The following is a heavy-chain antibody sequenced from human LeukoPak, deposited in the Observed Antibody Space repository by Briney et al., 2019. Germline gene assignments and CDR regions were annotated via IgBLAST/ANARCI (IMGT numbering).Heavy chain of an antibody. V-gene: IGHV1-18*01. J-gene: IGHJ4*02. D-gene: IGHD6-13*01. CDR2: ISAYNGNT. Sequence: AASVKVSFKASGYTFTIYGISWVRQAPGQGREGMGWISAYNGNTNYAQKLQGRVTITTDTSTSTAYMELRSLRSDDTAVYYCARDPYSSSWFFDYWGQGTLVTVSS. CDR3: ARDPYSSSWFFDY. CDR1: GYTFTIYG.